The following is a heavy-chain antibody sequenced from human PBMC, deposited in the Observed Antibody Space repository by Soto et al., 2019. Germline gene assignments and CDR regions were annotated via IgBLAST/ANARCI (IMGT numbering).Heavy chain of an antibody. Sequence: SETLSLTCTVSGGSISSGGYYWSWIRQHPRKGLEWIGYIYYSGSIYYNPSLKSRVTISVDTSKNQFSLKLSSVTAADTAVYYCARDRYYDSSGHDAFDIWGQGTMVTVSS. D-gene: IGHD3-22*01. CDR1: GGSISSGGYY. CDR2: IYYSGSI. V-gene: IGHV4-31*03. CDR3: ARDRYYDSSGHDAFDI. J-gene: IGHJ3*02.